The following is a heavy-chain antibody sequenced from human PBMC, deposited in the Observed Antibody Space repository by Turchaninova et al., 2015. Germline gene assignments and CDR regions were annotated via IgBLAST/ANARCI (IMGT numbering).Heavy chain of an antibody. Sequence: EVQLLESGGGLVQPGGSLRLSCAASGFTFSSYAMSWVRQAPGKGLEWVSAISGGGGSDYYADPVKGLLLLSSLSSQNELYLKMKSRGAEDTAVYYCATTRLGYCSGGSCLPFGYWGQGTLVTVSS. J-gene: IGHJ4*02. V-gene: IGHV3-23*01. CDR2: ISGGGGSD. D-gene: IGHD2-15*01. CDR1: GFTFSSYA. CDR3: ATTRLGYCSGGSCLPFGY.